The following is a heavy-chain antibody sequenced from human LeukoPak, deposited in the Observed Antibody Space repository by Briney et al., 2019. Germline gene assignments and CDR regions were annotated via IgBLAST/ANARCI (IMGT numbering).Heavy chain of an antibody. CDR1: GDSISSGNYY. CDR2: IYTSGST. V-gene: IGHV4-61*02. Sequence: SETLSLTCTVSGDSISSGNYYWSWIRQPAGKGLEWTGRIYTSGSTNYNPSLKSRVTISVDTSKNQFSLRLNSVTATDTAMYYCARGPYSYDSSGCFDYWGQGALVTVSS. D-gene: IGHD3-22*01. CDR3: ARGPYSYDSSGCFDY. J-gene: IGHJ4*02.